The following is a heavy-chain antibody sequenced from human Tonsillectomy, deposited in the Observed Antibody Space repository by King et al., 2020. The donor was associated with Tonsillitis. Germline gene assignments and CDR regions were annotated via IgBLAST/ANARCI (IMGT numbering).Heavy chain of an antibody. J-gene: IGHJ3*02. Sequence: VQLQESGPGLVKPSETLSLTCTVSGGSISSYYWSWLRQPAGKGLEWIGRMYTSGSSNYNPSLRSRVTMSVDTSKNQFSLNLTSVTAADTAVYYCARARDVGYDSSGRPLDIWGQGTLVTVSS. CDR1: GGSISSYY. CDR2: MYTSGSS. D-gene: IGHD3-22*01. V-gene: IGHV4-4*07. CDR3: ARARDVGYDSSGRPLDI.